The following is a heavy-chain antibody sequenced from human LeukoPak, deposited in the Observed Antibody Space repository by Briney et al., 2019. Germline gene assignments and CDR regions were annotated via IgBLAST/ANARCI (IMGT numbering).Heavy chain of an antibody. V-gene: IGHV4-59*08. CDR1: GVSISGHY. D-gene: IGHD3-3*01. Sequence: PSETLSLTCSVSGVSISGHYWSWIRQPPGKELAWIGNIHSSGNTIYNPSIMSRVPISVDTTQNQFSQKLTHVTSANTAVYSYARLRFVEWLFPWFDPWGQGTLVTVSS. J-gene: IGHJ5*02. CDR2: IHSSGNT. CDR3: ARLRFVEWLFPWFDP.